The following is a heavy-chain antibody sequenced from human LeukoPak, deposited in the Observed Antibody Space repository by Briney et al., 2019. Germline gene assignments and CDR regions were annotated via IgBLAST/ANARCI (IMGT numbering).Heavy chain of an antibody. CDR2: IYYSGST. Sequence: SETLSLTCTVSGGSISSYYWSWIRQPPGKGLEWSGYIYYSGSTNHNPSLKSRVTISVDTSKNQFSLKLSSVTAADTAVYYCARNTYCYYYYMDVWGKGTTVTVSS. J-gene: IGHJ6*03. V-gene: IGHV4-59*01. CDR1: GGSISSYY. CDR3: ARNTYCYYYYMDV.